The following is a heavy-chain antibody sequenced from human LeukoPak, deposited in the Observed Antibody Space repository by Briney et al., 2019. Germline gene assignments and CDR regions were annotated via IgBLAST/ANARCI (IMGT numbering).Heavy chain of an antibody. J-gene: IGHJ5*02. V-gene: IGHV4-39*07. D-gene: IGHD1-14*01. Sequence: SETLSLTCTVSGGSISSTNYYWGWIRQPPGTGLEWVGSIYHSGYTYYNPSLKSRVTISVDTSKNQFSLTLNSVTATDTAVYYCAREGTVRWFDPWGQGTLVPVSS. CDR2: IYHSGYT. CDR3: AREGTVRWFDP. CDR1: GGSISSTNYY.